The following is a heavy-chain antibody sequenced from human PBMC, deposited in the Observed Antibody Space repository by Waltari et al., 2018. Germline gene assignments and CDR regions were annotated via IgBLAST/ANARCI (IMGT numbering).Heavy chain of an antibody. J-gene: IGHJ4*02. D-gene: IGHD1-26*01. CDR2: ISYDGSNR. CDR1: GFPPSDHA. Sequence: QVQLVESGGGVVQPGRSLRPPCVTSGFPPSDHAMHWVRQAPGKGLEWLAVISYDGSNRIYADSVKGRFTTSRDNSKNTVYLQMNSLRTEDTAKYYCARAHSRSWCADYWGRGTLVTVSS. V-gene: IGHV3-30-3*01. CDR3: ARAHSRSWCADY.